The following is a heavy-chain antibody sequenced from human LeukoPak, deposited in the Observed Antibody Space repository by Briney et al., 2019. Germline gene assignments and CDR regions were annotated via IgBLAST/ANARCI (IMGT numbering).Heavy chain of an antibody. V-gene: IGHV3-21*01. Sequence: GGSLRLSCAASGFTFSSYSMNWVRQAPGKGLEWVSSISSSSSYIYYADSVKGRFTISRDNAKNSLYLQMNSLGAEDTAVYYCARDGVVVVVAATKPGYYYGMDVWGKGTTVTVSS. D-gene: IGHD2-15*01. CDR3: ARDGVVVVVAATKPGYYYGMDV. CDR1: GFTFSSYS. CDR2: ISSSSSYI. J-gene: IGHJ6*04.